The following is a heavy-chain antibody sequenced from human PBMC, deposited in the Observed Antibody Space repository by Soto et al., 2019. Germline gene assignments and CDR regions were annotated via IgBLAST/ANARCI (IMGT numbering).Heavy chain of an antibody. V-gene: IGHV1-69*14. D-gene: IGHD3-16*01. CDR1: GGTFSSYA. Sequence: QVQLVQSGAEVKKPGSSVKVSCKASGGTFSSYAISWVRQAPGQGLEWMGGIIPIFGTANYAQQFQGRVTITGDKTGSKGNMEVSSLRSEDTAVYYCARGVHSGVAVWENQDAFDIWGQGTMVAVSS. CDR2: IIPIFGTA. CDR3: ARGVHSGVAVWENQDAFDI. J-gene: IGHJ3*02.